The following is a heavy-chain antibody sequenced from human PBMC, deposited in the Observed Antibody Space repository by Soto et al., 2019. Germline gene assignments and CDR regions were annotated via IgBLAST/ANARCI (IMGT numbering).Heavy chain of an antibody. CDR3: ARFWGVGATYFDY. J-gene: IGHJ4*02. D-gene: IGHD1-26*01. CDR1: GFTFSDYY. CDR2: ISSSSSYT. V-gene: IGHV3-11*06. Sequence: LRLSCAASGFTFSDYYMSWIRQAPGKGLEWVSYISSSSSYTNYADSVKGRFTISRDNAKNSLYLQMNSLRAEDTAVYYCARFWGVGATYFDYWGQGTLVTVSS.